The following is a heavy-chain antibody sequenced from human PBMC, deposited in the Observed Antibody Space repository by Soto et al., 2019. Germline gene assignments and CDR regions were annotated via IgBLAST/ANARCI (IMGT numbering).Heavy chain of an antibody. CDR2: IIPILGIA. V-gene: IGHV1-69*02. Sequence: QVQLVQSGAEVKKPGSSVKVSCKASGGTFSSYTISWVRQAPGQGLEWRGRIIPILGIANYAQKFQGRVTITADKSTSTAYMELSSLRSEDTAVYYCSMTTVTSNWFDPWGQGTLVTVSS. CDR3: SMTTVTSNWFDP. J-gene: IGHJ5*02. D-gene: IGHD4-17*01. CDR1: GGTFSSYT.